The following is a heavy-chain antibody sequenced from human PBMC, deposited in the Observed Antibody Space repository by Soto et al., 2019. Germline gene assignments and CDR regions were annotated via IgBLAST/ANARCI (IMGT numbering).Heavy chain of an antibody. D-gene: IGHD2-15*01. CDR2: LSGSGVST. J-gene: IGHJ3*02. Sequence: VQLVESGGGVVQPGRSLRLSCAASGFTFNSYAMSWVRRAPGKGLEWVSSLSGSGVSTYYADSVKGRFTISRDNSKNTLYLQMNSLRAEDTAVYYCAKGVEVAAKDAFDIWGQGTMVTVSS. CDR3: AKGVEVAAKDAFDI. CDR1: GFTFNSYA. V-gene: IGHV3-23*04.